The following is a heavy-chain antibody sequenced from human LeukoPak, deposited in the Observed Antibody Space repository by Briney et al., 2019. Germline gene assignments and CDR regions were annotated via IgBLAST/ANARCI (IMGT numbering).Heavy chain of an antibody. Sequence: GGSLRLSCAASGFTVSSNYMNWGRQAPGEGVGWGSVFYSGGNTYYADSVKARFTISRDNSKNTLSLQMNSLRAEDTAVYYCARDRAYTQYYWGQGTLVTVSS. CDR3: ARDRAYTQYY. CDR2: FYSGGNT. J-gene: IGHJ4*02. D-gene: IGHD4-11*01. V-gene: IGHV3-66*01. CDR1: GFTVSSNY.